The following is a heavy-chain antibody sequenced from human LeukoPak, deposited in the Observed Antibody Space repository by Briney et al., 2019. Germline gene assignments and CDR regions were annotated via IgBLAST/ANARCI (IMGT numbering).Heavy chain of an antibody. Sequence: ASVTVSFTASGGTFSIYAISWVRQAPGQGLEWMGGIIPIFGTANYAQKFQGRVTITADESTSTAYMELSSLRSEDTAVYYCARDQYGGNSGFDYWGQGTLVTVSS. CDR2: IIPIFGTA. J-gene: IGHJ4*02. D-gene: IGHD4-23*01. CDR1: GGTFSIYA. V-gene: IGHV1-69*13. CDR3: ARDQYGGNSGFDY.